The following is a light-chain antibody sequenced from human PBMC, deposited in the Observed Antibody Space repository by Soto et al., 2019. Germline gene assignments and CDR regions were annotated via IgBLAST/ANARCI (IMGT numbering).Light chain of an antibody. CDR3: MQALQTRT. Sequence: VMTQSPLSLPVTPGEPASISCRSSQSLLHSNGYNYLDWYLQKPGQSPQLLIYLGSYRASGVPDRFSGSGSGTDFTLKISRVEAEDVGVYYCMQALQTRTFGQGTKVDIK. CDR2: LGS. J-gene: IGKJ1*01. V-gene: IGKV2-28*01. CDR1: QSLLHSNGYNY.